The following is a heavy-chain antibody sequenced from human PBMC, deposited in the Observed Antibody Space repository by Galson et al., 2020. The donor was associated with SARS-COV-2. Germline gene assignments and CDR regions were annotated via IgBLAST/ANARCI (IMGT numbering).Heavy chain of an antibody. Sequence: GGSLRLSCAASGFTFSTYAMHWVHQVPGKGLEWVALISYAGTHKYYADSVEGRFTISRDNSMNTLFLQMDNLRADDTAVYYCARDTVAEAGKRMDYFDCWGQGALVTVSS. CDR3: ARDTVAEAGKRMDYFDC. CDR2: ISYAGTHK. V-gene: IGHV3-30*04. D-gene: IGHD6-13*01. J-gene: IGHJ4*02. CDR1: GFTFSTYA.